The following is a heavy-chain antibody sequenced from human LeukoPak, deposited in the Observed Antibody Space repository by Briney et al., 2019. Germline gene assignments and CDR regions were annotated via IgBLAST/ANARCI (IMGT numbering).Heavy chain of an antibody. Sequence: GASVKVSCKVSGYSLTEFSMHWVRQATGKGLEWRGGFDPEDSETIYDQKFQGRRTITEDTSTDTAYMELSSLRSEATTVYYCARDRRIAAAEPFDYWGQGTLVTVSS. CDR1: GYSLTEFS. V-gene: IGHV1-24*01. J-gene: IGHJ4*02. CDR2: FDPEDSET. CDR3: ARDRRIAAAEPFDY. D-gene: IGHD6-13*01.